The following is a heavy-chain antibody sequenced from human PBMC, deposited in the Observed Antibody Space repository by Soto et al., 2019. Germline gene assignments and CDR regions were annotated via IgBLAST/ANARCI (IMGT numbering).Heavy chain of an antibody. CDR3: AKGYYTREGSFDY. V-gene: IGHV3-43*01. J-gene: IGHJ4*02. D-gene: IGHD1-26*01. CDR2: ISWDGGST. CDR1: GFTFDDYT. Sequence: PGGSLRLSCAASGFTFDDYTMHWVRQAPGKGLEWVSLISWDGGSTYYADSVKGRFTISRDNSKNSLYLQMNSLRTEDTALYYCAKGYYTREGSFDYWGQGTLVTVSS.